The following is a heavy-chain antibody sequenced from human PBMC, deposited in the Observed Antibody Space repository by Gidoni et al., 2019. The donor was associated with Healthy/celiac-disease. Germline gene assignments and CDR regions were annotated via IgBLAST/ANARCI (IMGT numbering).Heavy chain of an antibody. CDR1: GFPFSSYW. J-gene: IGHJ4*02. CDR2: IKQDGSEK. CDR3: AREAAAMVPELDY. Sequence: VQLAESVGGLVQPGWSLTLSFAASGFPFSSYWMSWVRQAPGKGLDWVANIKQDGSEKYYVDSVKGRFTISRDNAKNSLYLQMNSRRAEDTAVYYCAREAAAMVPELDYWGQGTLVTVSS. D-gene: IGHD5-18*01. V-gene: IGHV3-7*03.